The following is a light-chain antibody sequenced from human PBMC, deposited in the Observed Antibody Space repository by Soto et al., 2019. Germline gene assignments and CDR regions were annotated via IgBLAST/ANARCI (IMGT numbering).Light chain of an antibody. CDR2: ASF. V-gene: IGKV1-39*01. CDR3: QQTYSSPET. J-gene: IGKJ1*01. CDR1: QTISNY. Sequence: DIQMTQSPPSLSASVGDRVTITCRATQTISNYLNWYQQKPGKAPKLLIYASFTLQSGVPSRFSGRGSGTDFPLTISSLQPEDFGTYLCQQTYSSPETFGQGTKVEI.